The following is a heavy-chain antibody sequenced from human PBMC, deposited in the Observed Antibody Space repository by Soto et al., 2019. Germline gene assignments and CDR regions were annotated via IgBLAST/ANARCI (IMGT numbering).Heavy chain of an antibody. Sequence: GGSLRLSCTASGFTFGDYAMSWFRQAPGKGPEWVGVVRSRAYGGTTDYAASVRGSFTISRDDSKSIAYLQMNTLRTEDTAVYYCARYTYTSRYSYFGMDVWGHGTTVTVS. CDR1: GFTFGDYA. D-gene: IGHD6-13*01. J-gene: IGHJ6*02. CDR2: VRSRAYGGTT. V-gene: IGHV3-49*03. CDR3: ARYTYTSRYSYFGMDV.